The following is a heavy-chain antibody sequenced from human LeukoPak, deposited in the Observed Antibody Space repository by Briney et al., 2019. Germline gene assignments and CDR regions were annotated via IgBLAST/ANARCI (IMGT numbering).Heavy chain of an antibody. J-gene: IGHJ5*02. CDR2: INANNGDT. Sequence: ASVKVSCKASGYTFTDYYIHWVRQAPGQGLDWMGWINANNGDTKYAQKFKGRVTMTRDTSINTAYMDLASLRSDDSAIYYCTRVSPIYQLFFWFDPWGQGTLVTVSS. CDR1: GYTFTDYY. D-gene: IGHD2-2*02. CDR3: TRVSPIYQLFFWFDP. V-gene: IGHV1-2*02.